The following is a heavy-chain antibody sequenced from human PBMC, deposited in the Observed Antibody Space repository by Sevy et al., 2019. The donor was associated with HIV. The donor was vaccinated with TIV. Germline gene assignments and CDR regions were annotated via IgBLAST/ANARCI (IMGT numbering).Heavy chain of an antibody. J-gene: IGHJ4*02. CDR1: GASFRNFY. CDR2: IHHSGST. Sequence: SETLSLTCAVYGASFRNFYWSWIRQSPGKGLEWIGEIHHSGSTNFNPSLESRVTMSEDMSKSQFSLNLRSVTAADTAVYYCARGRPLSEFDSSGDFFDTWGPGTLVTVSS. V-gene: IGHV4-34*01. CDR3: ARGRPLSEFDSSGDFFDT. D-gene: IGHD3-22*01.